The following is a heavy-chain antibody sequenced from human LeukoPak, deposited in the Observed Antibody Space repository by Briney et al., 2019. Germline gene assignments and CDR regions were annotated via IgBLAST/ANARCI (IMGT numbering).Heavy chain of an antibody. CDR1: GFTFNLYG. V-gene: IGHV3-23*01. J-gene: IGHJ4*02. CDR3: AKAMAGGYNYGPFDN. Sequence: QPGGSLRLSCAASGFTFNLYGTSWVRQAPGKGLEWVSVISAIGDIYYADSMKGRFTISRDNSKNMLYLQMNSLRAEDTAVYYCAKAMAGGYNYGPFDNWGLGALVTVSS. D-gene: IGHD5-18*01. CDR2: ISAIGDI.